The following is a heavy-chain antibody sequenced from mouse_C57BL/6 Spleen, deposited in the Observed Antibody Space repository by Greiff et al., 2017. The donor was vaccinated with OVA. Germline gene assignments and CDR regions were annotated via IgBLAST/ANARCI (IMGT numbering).Heavy chain of an antibody. D-gene: IGHD1-1*01. CDR3: CITTVVPYYFDY. CDR1: GYSFTGYY. J-gene: IGHJ2*01. V-gene: IGHV1-42*01. CDR2: INPSTGGT. Sequence: VQLQQSGPELVKPGASVKISCKASGYSFTGYYMNWVKQSPEKSLEWIGEINPSTGGTTYNQKFKAKATLTVDKSSSTAYMQLKSLTSEDSAVYYCCITTVVPYYFDYWGQGTTLTVSS.